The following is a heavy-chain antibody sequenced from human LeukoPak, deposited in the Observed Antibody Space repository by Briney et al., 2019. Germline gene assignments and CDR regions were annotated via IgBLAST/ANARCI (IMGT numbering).Heavy chain of an antibody. V-gene: IGHV4-59*01. Sequence: PSETLSLTCTVSGGSISSYSWSWIRQPPGKGLDWIGYLHYNGDTHCNATLKSRVTITVDTSKKQVSLSLSSVTAADTAVYYCARGRGPMRKTIFGVVREYYFDYWGQGTLVTVSS. CDR2: LHYNGDT. CDR1: GGSISSYS. D-gene: IGHD3-3*01. J-gene: IGHJ4*02. CDR3: ARGRGPMRKTIFGVVREYYFDY.